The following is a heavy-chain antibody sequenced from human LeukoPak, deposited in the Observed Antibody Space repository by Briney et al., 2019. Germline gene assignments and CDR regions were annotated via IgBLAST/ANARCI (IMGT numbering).Heavy chain of an antibody. Sequence: GGSLRLSCAASGFTFSTYAMNWVRQAPGKGLEWVSSITSLGSYVHYADSMKGRFTISRDNSKNTLYLQMNSLRAEDTAVYYCAKDSYYDSSGIYYFDYWGQGTLVTVSS. CDR2: ITSLGSYV. V-gene: IGHV3-23*01. CDR3: AKDSYYDSSGIYYFDY. CDR1: GFTFSTYA. D-gene: IGHD3-22*01. J-gene: IGHJ4*02.